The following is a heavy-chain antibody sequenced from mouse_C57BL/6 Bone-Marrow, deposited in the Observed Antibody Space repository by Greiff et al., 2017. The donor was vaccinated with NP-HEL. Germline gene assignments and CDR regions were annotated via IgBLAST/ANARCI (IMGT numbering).Heavy chain of an antibody. J-gene: IGHJ3*01. D-gene: IGHD2-4*01. V-gene: IGHV1-55*01. Sequence: VQLQQSGAELVKPGASVKMSCKASGYTFTSYWITWVKQRPGQGLEWIGDIYPGSGSTNYNEKFKSKATLTVDTSSSTAYMQLSSLTSEDSAVYYCARGYDYDLAWFAYWGQGTLVTVSA. CDR3: ARGYDYDLAWFAY. CDR2: IYPGSGST. CDR1: GYTFTSYW.